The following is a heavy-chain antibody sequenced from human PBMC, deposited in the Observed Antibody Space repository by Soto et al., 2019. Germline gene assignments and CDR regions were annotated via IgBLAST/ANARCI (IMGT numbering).Heavy chain of an antibody. J-gene: IGHJ6*02. Sequence: EVQLVESGGGLVKPGGSLRLSCAASGFTFSSYSMNWVRQTPGKGLEWVSSISSGSTYIYYADSVKGRFTISRDNAKNSLYLQMNSRRVEDAAIYSCARGRGDSVYYGLDVWGQGTTVTVSS. CDR2: ISSGSTYI. CDR1: GFTFSSYS. CDR3: ARGRGDSVYYGLDV. V-gene: IGHV3-21*01. D-gene: IGHD1-26*01.